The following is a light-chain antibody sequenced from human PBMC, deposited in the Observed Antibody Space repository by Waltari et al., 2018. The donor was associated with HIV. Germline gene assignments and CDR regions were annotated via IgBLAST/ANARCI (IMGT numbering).Light chain of an antibody. CDR1: SSDVGGYNY. J-gene: IGLJ1*01. CDR2: GVS. V-gene: IGLV2-14*01. CDR3: SSYTSSSTYV. Sequence: QSALTQPASVSGSPGQSITISCTGTSSDVGGYNYVSWYQQHPGTAPKLMIYGVSTRHSGVSNLFSGSKSRNTASLTISGLQAEDEADYYCSSYTSSSTYVFGTGTKVTVL.